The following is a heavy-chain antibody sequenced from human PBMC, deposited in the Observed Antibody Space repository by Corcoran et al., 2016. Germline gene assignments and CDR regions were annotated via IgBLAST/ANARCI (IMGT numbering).Heavy chain of an antibody. CDR2: IIPIFGTE. V-gene: IGHV1-69*01. Sequence: QVQLVQSGAEVKKPGSSVKVSCKASGGTFSSYAISWVRQAPGQGLEWMGGIIPIFGTENYAQKFQGRVTFTADESTSTAYIELSSRRSDDTDVDYCAKCVVADDKTADYCGQGTLVTVSS. J-gene: IGHJ4*02. CDR1: GGTFSSYA. CDR3: AKCVVADDKTADY. D-gene: IGHD2-15*01.